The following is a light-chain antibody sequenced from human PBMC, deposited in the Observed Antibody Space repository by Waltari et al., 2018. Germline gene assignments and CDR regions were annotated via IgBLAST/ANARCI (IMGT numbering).Light chain of an antibody. J-gene: IGKJ4*01. Sequence: EIVMTQSPATLSVSPGERATLSCRASQSVRNNLVWYQQKPGQAPRLLIYGASTRVTGIPARFSGSGSGTEFTLTISSLEPEDFAVYYCQQRSNWPPLTFGGGTKVEIK. CDR2: GAS. CDR1: QSVRNN. V-gene: IGKV3-15*01. CDR3: QQRSNWPPLT.